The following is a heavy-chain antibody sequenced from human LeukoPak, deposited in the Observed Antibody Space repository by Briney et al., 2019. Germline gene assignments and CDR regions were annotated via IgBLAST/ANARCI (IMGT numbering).Heavy chain of an antibody. CDR2: ISSSGSTI. CDR3: AREVSSGWYNY. CDR1: GFTFSSYE. J-gene: IGHJ4*02. D-gene: IGHD6-19*01. V-gene: IGHV3-48*03. Sequence: GGSLRLSCAASGFTFSSYEMNWVRQAPGKGLEWVSYISSSGSTIYYADSVKGRFTISRDNAKNSLYLQMNSLRAVDTAVYYCAREVSSGWYNYWGQGTLVTVSS.